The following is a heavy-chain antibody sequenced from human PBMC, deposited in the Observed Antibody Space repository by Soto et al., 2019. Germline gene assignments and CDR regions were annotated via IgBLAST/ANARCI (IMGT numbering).Heavy chain of an antibody. V-gene: IGHV4-61*01. Sequence: SETLSLTCTVSGVSVSSGSFYWAWIRQPPGKGLEWIGFGSYSGTTNYKPSLKSRVTISVDTSRSQISLKVSSLTAADTAVYYCARGATVTQYDYWGQGTLVTVSS. CDR3: ARGATVTQYDY. J-gene: IGHJ4*02. D-gene: IGHD4-17*01. CDR1: GVSVSSGSFY. CDR2: GSYSGTT.